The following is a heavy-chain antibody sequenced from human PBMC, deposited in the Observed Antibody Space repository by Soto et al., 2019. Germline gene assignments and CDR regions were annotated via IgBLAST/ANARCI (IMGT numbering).Heavy chain of an antibody. CDR1: GFTFSSYA. CDR2: ISGSGGST. CDR3: ANHPRVGYCSGGSCYSLFDY. Sequence: RGSLGLSCAASGFTFSSYAMSCVRHSPGKGLYAVSAISGSGGSTYYADSVKGRFTISRDNSKNTLYLQMNSLRAEDTAVYYCANHPRVGYCSGGSCYSLFDYWGQGTLVTVSS. V-gene: IGHV3-23*01. J-gene: IGHJ4*02. D-gene: IGHD2-15*01.